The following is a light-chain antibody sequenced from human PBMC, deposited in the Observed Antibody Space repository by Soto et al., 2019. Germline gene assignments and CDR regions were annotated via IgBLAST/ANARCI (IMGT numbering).Light chain of an antibody. Sequence: EILLTQSPVTLSLSPGERATFSCRASESLSSSYFAWYQQKPGQAPRLLIYGSSSRATGVPDRFSGSASGTEFTLTISSLQPDDFATYYCQQYNSYSQTFGQGTKVDNK. V-gene: IGKV3-20*01. CDR1: ESLSSSY. J-gene: IGKJ1*01. CDR3: QQYNSYSQT. CDR2: GSS.